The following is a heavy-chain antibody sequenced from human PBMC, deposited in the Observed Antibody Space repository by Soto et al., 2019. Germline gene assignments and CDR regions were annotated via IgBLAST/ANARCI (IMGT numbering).Heavy chain of an antibody. CDR2: TYYRSSWSN. CDR3: ARHTRSGPFDY. V-gene: IGHV6-1*01. CDR1: GDSVSSTSAA. Sequence: SQTLSLTCVISGDSVSSTSAAWNWIRQSPLRGLEWRGRTYYRSSWSNDYALSVRSRITINPDTSKNQFSLELNSVTPEDTAVYYCARHTRSGPFDYWGQGTRVTVSS. J-gene: IGHJ4*02. D-gene: IGHD2-15*01.